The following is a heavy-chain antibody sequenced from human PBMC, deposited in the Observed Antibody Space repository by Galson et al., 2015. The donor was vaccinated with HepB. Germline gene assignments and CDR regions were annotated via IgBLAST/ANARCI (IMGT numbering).Heavy chain of an antibody. CDR1: GYTLTNFS. V-gene: IGHV1-24*01. D-gene: IGHD1-26*01. J-gene: IGHJ4*02. CDR3: ATGRKSGPVYYFDY. CDR2: FDTGDGDT. Sequence: SVKVSCKVSGYTLTNFSMHWVRQAPGKGPEWMGCFDTGDGDTNYAQRFRGRVTITKDTSTDTAYMELSSLRSEDTAVYYCATGRKSGPVYYFDYWGRGTLVIVSS.